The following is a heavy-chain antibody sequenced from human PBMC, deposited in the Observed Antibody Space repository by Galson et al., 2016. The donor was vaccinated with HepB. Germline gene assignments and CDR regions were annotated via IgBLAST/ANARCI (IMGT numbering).Heavy chain of an antibody. D-gene: IGHD1-7*01. V-gene: IGHV3-11*01. CDR3: AREDWNYSLD. CDR1: SFTFSNYY. Sequence: SLRLSCAASSFTFSNYYMSWIRQAPGKGLEWVAYITGGSKTIFYADSVKGRFTISRDNAKSSLYLQMNRLRDEDAAMYYCAREDWNYSLDWGRGTLVTVSS. CDR2: ITGGSKTI. J-gene: IGHJ4*02.